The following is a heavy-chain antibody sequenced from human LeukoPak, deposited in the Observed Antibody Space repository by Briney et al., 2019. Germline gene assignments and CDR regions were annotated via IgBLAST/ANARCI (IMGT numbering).Heavy chain of an antibody. CDR2: IKLDGSEK. CDR1: GFSFSTYW. D-gene: IGHD3-9*01. Sequence: GGSLRLSCAASGFSFSTYWMSWVRQAPGVGLEWVATIKLDGSEKYYVDSVKGRFPISRDNAKNSLRLQMNSLRAEDTAVYYCARDRSDILTGYNDAFDIWGQGTMVTVSS. V-gene: IGHV3-7*01. CDR3: ARDRSDILTGYNDAFDI. J-gene: IGHJ3*02.